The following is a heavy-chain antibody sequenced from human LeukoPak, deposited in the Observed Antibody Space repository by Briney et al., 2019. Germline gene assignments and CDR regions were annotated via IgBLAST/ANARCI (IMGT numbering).Heavy chain of an antibody. V-gene: IGHV3-30*18. CDR3: AKDRHPARTDGYYFDY. CDR2: ISFDANNK. J-gene: IGHJ4*02. Sequence: HPGGSLRLSCAASAFTFRTCGMHWVRQAPGKGLEWVAVISFDANNKYYADSVKGRFTISRDNSKNTLYLQMNSLRAEDTAVYYCAKDRHPARTDGYYFDYWGQGTLVTVSS. CDR1: AFTFRTCG. D-gene: IGHD1-14*01.